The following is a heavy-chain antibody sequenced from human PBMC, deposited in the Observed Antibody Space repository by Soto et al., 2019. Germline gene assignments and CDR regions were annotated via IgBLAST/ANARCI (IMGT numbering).Heavy chain of an antibody. CDR3: ARGYYYGSGSYYHLAPDAFDI. CDR2: MNTNTGNT. CDR1: D. V-gene: IGHV1-8*01. D-gene: IGHD3-10*01. Sequence: DINWVRQAPGQGLEWMGWMNTNTGNTGYAQKFQGRVTMTRDTSTSTAYMELSSLRSEDTAVYYCARGYYYGSGSYYHLAPDAFDIWGQGTMVTVSS. J-gene: IGHJ3*02.